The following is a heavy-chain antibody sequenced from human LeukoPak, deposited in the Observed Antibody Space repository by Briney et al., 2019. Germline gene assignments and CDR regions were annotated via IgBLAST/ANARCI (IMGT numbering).Heavy chain of an antibody. CDR1: GFTFSSFG. Sequence: GGSLRLSCAASGFTFSSFGMHWVRQAPGKGLEWVAVIWYDGSNKHYVDSVKGRFTISRDSAKNSLYLQMNSLRAEDTAVYYCAREVPPVAKYYFDYWGQGTLVTVSS. J-gene: IGHJ4*02. V-gene: IGHV3-33*01. CDR2: IWYDGSNK. CDR3: AREVPPVAKYYFDY. D-gene: IGHD2-2*01.